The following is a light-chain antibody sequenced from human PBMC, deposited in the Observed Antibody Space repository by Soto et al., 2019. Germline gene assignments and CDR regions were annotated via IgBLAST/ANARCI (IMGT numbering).Light chain of an antibody. Sequence: QSVLTQPPSVSGAPGQRVTISCTGSSSNIGAGYDVSWYQQHPGKAPKLMIYEVSKRPSGVSNRFSGSKSGNTASLTISGLQAEDEADYYCCSYAGSSTFYVFGTGTKVTVL. V-gene: IGLV2-23*02. CDR3: CSYAGSSTFYV. CDR2: EVS. CDR1: SSNIGAGYD. J-gene: IGLJ1*01.